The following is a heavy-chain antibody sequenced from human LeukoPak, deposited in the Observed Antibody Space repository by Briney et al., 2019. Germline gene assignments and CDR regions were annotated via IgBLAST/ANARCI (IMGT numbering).Heavy chain of an antibody. CDR3: ARDRGDYDYYYDMDV. Sequence: GGSLRLFCAASGCTFSSYRMNSVRQAPGKGLEWVSSISSSSSYIYYADSVKGRFTISRDNAKNSLYLQMNSLRAEDTAVYYCARDRGDYDYYYDMDVWGQGTTVTVSS. D-gene: IGHD2-21*02. J-gene: IGHJ6*02. CDR2: ISSSSSYI. V-gene: IGHV3-21*01. CDR1: GCTFSSYR.